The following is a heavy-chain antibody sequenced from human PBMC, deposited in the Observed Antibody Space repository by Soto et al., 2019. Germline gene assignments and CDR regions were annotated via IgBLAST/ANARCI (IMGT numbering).Heavy chain of an antibody. J-gene: IGHJ5*02. D-gene: IGHD2-2*01. V-gene: IGHV1-3*01. Sequence: GASVKVSCKASGYTFTSYAMHWVRQAPGQRLEWMGWINAGNGNTKYSQKFQGRVTITRDTSASTAYMELSSLRSEDTALYYCARRYCNSTSCLAGFNPCGRGNLVTVYS. CDR1: GYTFTSYA. CDR3: ARRYCNSTSCLAGFNP. CDR2: INAGNGNT.